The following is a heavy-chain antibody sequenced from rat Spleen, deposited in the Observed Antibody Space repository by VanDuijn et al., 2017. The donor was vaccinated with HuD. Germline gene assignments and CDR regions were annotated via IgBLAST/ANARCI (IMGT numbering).Heavy chain of an antibody. J-gene: IGHJ2*01. CDR2: ISTRGGIT. V-gene: IGHV5-25*01. D-gene: IGHD1-11*01. CDR3: ARRHYGYTDYFDY. CDR1: GFTFSNYY. Sequence: EVQLVESGGGLVQPGRSMKLSCAASGFTFSNYYMAWVRQAPTKGLEWVATISTRGGITYYPDSVKGRFSISRDNTKNTQYLQMDSLRSEDTATYYCARRHYGYTDYFDYWGQGVMVTVSS.